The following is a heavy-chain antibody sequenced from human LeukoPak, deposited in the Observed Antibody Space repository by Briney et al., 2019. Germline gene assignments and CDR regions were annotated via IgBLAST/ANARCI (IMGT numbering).Heavy chain of an antibody. Sequence: PGGSLRLSCVGSGFSLTNYHMNWVRQAPGKGLEWVSYISSDTTDVYYADSVKGRFTLSRDDARHSLSLELNSLRVDDTAVYYCARARNSGWPYFDYWGQGTLVTVSS. CDR1: GFSLTNYH. J-gene: IGHJ4*02. D-gene: IGHD1-26*01. V-gene: IGHV3-21*01. CDR2: ISSDTTDV. CDR3: ARARNSGWPYFDY.